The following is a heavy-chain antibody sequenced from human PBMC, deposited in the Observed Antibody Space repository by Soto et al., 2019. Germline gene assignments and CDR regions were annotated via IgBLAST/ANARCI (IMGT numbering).Heavy chain of an antibody. CDR2: INSIDSHT. D-gene: IGHD3-22*01. V-gene: IGHV5-10-1*01. J-gene: IGHJ4*02. CDR3: ARHASYYVSSGYFSNY. CDR1: GYTFTNHW. Sequence: GESLKISCQGAGYTFTNHWITWVRQMPGKGLEWMGRINSIDSHTNYIPSFQGHVTMPVDKSISTAYLQWSSLKASDTAMYYCARHASYYVSSGYFSNYWGQGTLVTVSS.